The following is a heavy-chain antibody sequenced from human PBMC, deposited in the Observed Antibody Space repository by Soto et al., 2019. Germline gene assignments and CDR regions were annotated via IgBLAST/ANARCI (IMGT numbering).Heavy chain of an antibody. CDR3: ARGGTYSSGILDY. V-gene: IGHV1-2*04. D-gene: IGHD6-19*01. Sequence: ASVKVSCKASGDTFTGYYMHWVRQAPGQGLEWMGWINPNSGGTNYAQKFQGWVTMTRDTSISTAYMELSRLRSDDTAVYYCARGGTYSSGILDYWGQGTLVTVSS. J-gene: IGHJ4*02. CDR1: GDTFTGYY. CDR2: INPNSGGT.